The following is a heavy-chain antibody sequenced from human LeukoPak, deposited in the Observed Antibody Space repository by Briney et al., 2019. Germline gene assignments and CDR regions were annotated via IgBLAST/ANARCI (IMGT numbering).Heavy chain of an antibody. J-gene: IGHJ5*02. CDR1: GGSISSYY. CDR2: IYSSGST. V-gene: IGHV4-59*08. Sequence: SETLSLTCTVSGGSISSYYWSWIRQPPGKGLEWIGYIYSSGSTNYNPSLKSRVTMSVDTSKNQFSLNLNSVTAADTAVYYCARHPELMRFDPWGQGTLVTVSS. CDR3: ARHPELMRFDP. D-gene: IGHD3-10*01.